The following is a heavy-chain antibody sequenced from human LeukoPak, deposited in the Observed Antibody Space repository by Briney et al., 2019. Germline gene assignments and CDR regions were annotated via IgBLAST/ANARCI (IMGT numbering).Heavy chain of an antibody. J-gene: IGHJ4*02. V-gene: IGHV1-2*04. CDR1: GYTFTAYY. Sequence: ASVKVSCKASGYTFTAYYMHWVRQAPGQGLEWMGWINPNSGVTNYTQKFQGWVTMTRDTSISTAYMELSRLRSDDTAVYYCARGLSTPDRAPLDYWGQGTLVTVSS. D-gene: IGHD2/OR15-2a*01. CDR3: ARGLSTPDRAPLDY. CDR2: INPNSGVT.